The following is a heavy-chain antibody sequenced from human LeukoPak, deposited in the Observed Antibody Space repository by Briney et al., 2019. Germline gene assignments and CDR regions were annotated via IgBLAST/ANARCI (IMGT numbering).Heavy chain of an antibody. Sequence: SGTLSLTCTVSGGSMSNYYWSWIRQPAGKGLEWIGRIYTSGSTNYNPSLKSRVTMSIDTSKNQFSLKLSSVTAADTAVYFCARDESEFDYWGQGTLVTVSS. CDR2: IYTSGST. CDR1: GGSMSNYY. J-gene: IGHJ4*02. CDR3: ARDESEFDY. V-gene: IGHV4-4*07.